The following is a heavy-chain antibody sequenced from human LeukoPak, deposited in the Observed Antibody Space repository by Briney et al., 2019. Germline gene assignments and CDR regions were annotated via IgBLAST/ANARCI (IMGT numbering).Heavy chain of an antibody. CDR2: FDPEDGET. J-gene: IGHJ4*02. CDR1: GYTLTELS. D-gene: IGHD4-17*01. V-gene: IGHV1-24*01. Sequence: ASVKVSCKVSGYTLTELSMHRVRQAPGKGLEWMGGFDPEDGETIYAQKFQGRVTMTEDTSTDTAYMELSSLRSEDTAVYYCATGMTTVTTGDYWGQETLVTVSS. CDR3: ATGMTTVTTGDY.